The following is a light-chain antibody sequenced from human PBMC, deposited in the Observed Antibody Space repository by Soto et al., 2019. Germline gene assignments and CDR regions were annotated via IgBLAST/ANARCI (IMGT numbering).Light chain of an antibody. J-gene: IGLJ2*01. CDR2: GNN. CDR1: TSNIGSNY. CDR3: AAWDDRLSGVI. V-gene: IGLV1-47*02. Sequence: QSVLTQPPSASGTPGKGAPFFVSGTTSNIGSNYVYWYQHLPGTAPKLLIYGNNRRPSGVPDRFSGSKSGTSDSLAISGLRSEDEADYYCAAWDDRLSGVIFGGGTKLTVL.